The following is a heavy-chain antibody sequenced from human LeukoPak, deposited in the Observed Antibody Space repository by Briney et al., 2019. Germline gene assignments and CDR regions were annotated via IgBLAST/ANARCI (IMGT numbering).Heavy chain of an antibody. CDR1: GYSFTSYW. Sequence: GESLKISCKGSGYSFTSYWIGWVRQMPGKGLEWMGIIYPGDSDTRYSPSFQGQVTISADRSISTAYLQWSSLKASDTAMYYCARLPYYDSSGYRGKSAFDIWGQGTMVTVSS. D-gene: IGHD3-22*01. V-gene: IGHV5-51*01. J-gene: IGHJ3*02. CDR2: IYPGDSDT. CDR3: ARLPYYDSSGYRGKSAFDI.